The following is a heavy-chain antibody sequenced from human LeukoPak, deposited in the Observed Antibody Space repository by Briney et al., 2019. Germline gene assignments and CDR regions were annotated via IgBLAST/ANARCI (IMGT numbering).Heavy chain of an antibody. D-gene: IGHD4-17*01. CDR1: GFTFSSYA. V-gene: IGHV3-30-3*01. J-gene: IGHJ4*02. CDR3: AREHDYGDYWPLDY. CDR2: ISYDGSNK. Sequence: GGSPRLSCAASGFTFSSYAMHWVRQAPGKGLEWVEVISYDGSNKYYADSVKGRFTISRDNSKNTLYLQMNSLRAEDTAVYYCAREHDYGDYWPLDYWGQGTLVTVSS.